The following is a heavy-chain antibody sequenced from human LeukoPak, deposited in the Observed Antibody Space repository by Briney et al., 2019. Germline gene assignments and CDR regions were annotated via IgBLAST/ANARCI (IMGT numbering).Heavy chain of an antibody. V-gene: IGHV1-3*01. CDR2: INAGNGNT. CDR1: GFTFSSYA. CDR3: AIRGSTYYYGSGSYYNAIDY. D-gene: IGHD3-10*01. J-gene: IGHJ4*02. Sequence: GGSLRLSCAASGFTFSSYAMHWVRQAPGQRLEWMGWINAGNGNTKYSQRFQGRVTITRDTSASTAYMELSSLRSEDTAVYYCAIRGSTYYYGSGSYYNAIDYWGQGTLVTVSS.